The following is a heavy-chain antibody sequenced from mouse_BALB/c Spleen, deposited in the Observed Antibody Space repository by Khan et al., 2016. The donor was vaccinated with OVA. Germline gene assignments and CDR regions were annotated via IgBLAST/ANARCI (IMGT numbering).Heavy chain of an antibody. V-gene: IGHV3-2*02. CDR1: GYSITSDYA. D-gene: IGHD2-10*02. Sequence: EVQLQESGPGLVKPSQSLSLTCTVTGYSITSDYAWNWIRQFPGNKLEWMGYISYSGSTSYNPSLKSRISITRDTSKNQFLLQLNSVTTEDTATYHCARSRPNSSIPSGYFDYWGQGTTRTVSS. J-gene: IGHJ2*01. CDR2: ISYSGST. CDR3: ARSRPNSSIPSGYFDY.